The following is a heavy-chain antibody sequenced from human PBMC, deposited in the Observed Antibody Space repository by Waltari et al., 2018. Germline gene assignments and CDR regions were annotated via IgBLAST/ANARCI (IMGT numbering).Heavy chain of an antibody. Sequence: EVQLLESGVGLVQRGGSLRLSCAVPGFIFSRFAMWWVRHTPGKGLEWGAGTSASSGSTYYADSVQGRFTISRDNSKKRVFLQMNSLRAEDTATYYCTKMRRNLPRDIIDNWGQGTQVIIAS. CDR1: GFIFSRFA. CDR2: TSASSGST. CDR3: TKMRRNLPRDIIDN. J-gene: IGHJ4*02. V-gene: IGHV3-23*01.